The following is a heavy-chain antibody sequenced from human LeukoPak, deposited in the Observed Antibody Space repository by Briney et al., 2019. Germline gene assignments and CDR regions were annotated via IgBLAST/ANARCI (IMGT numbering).Heavy chain of an antibody. Sequence: PGGSLRLSCTASGFTLSRFAMHWVRQAPGKGLEWLGHMSDDGSENHYVDSVRGRFTISRDPSKNTLYLEMTSLRTEDTAVYYCAREADSGYYRTVDYWGQGTMVTVS. J-gene: IGHJ4*02. CDR2: MSDDGSEN. CDR1: GFTLSRFA. CDR3: AREADSGYYRTVDY. D-gene: IGHD2-15*01. V-gene: IGHV3-30-3*01.